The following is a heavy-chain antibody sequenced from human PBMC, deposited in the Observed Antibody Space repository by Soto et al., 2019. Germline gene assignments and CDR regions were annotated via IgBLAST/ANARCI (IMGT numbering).Heavy chain of an antibody. CDR2: ISPGSRYP. CDR1: GFTFSSYE. D-gene: IGHD2-15*01. J-gene: IGHJ5*02. CDR3: VRGGGGGLFDP. V-gene: IGHV3-48*03. Sequence: GGSLRLSCTASGFTFSSYEMNWVRQAPGKGLEWLSYISPGSRYPAYAGSVKGRFTISRDNAKRSLYLQMMSLTAEDTAIYYCVRGGGGGLFDPWGQGTMVTVSS.